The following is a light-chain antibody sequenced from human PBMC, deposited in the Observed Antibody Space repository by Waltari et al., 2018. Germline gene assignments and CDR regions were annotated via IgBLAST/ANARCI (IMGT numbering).Light chain of an antibody. J-gene: IGLJ3*02. Sequence: QSAXTQPASVSGSPGQSIXIXXTGTSSDVGGYXYVSWYQQHPGKAPKLMIYEVSNRPSGVSNRFSGSKSXNTASLTISGLQAXXEADYYCSSYTSSSTXXXGGGTKLTVL. CDR1: SSDVGGYXY. CDR2: EVS. CDR3: SSYTSSSTXX. V-gene: IGLV2-14*01.